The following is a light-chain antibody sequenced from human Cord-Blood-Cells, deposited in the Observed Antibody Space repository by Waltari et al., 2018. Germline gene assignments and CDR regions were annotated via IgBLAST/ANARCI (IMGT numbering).Light chain of an antibody. J-gene: IGKJ1*01. CDR2: EVS. CDR3: QQRSNWPWT. Sequence: EIVLTQSPATLSLSPGERATLSCRASQSVSSYLAWYQQKPGQAPRLLIYEVSNRATGIPARFSGSGSGTDFTLTISSLEPEDFAVYYCQQRSNWPWTFGQGTKVEIK. V-gene: IGKV3-11*01. CDR1: QSVSSY.